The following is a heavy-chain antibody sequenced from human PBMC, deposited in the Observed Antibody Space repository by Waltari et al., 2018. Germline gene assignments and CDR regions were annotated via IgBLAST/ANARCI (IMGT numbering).Heavy chain of an antibody. CDR1: GGSISSGSYY. CDR3: AVSYYDFWSGYSGFDY. D-gene: IGHD3-3*01. V-gene: IGHV4-61*02. J-gene: IGHJ4*02. Sequence: QVQLQESGPGLVKPSQTLSLTCTVSGGSISSGSYYWSWIRQPAGKGLVWIGLVYTSGCTNYNPSLKIRFTISVDTSKTQFALKLSSVTAADTAVYYCAVSYYDFWSGYSGFDYWGQGTLVTVSS. CDR2: VYTSGCT.